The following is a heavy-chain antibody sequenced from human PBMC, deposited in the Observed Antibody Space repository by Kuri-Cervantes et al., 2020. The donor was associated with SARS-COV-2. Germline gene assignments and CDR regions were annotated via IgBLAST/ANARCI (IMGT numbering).Heavy chain of an antibody. V-gene: IGHV4-4*07. D-gene: IGHD2-2*01. CDR3: VRELVVKGYYYYMDV. Sequence: GSLRLSCAVYGGSFSGYYWSWIRQPAGKGLEWIGRIYTSGSTNYNPSLKSRVTMSVDTSKNQFSLKLSSVTAADTAVYYCVRELVVKGYYYYMDVWGKGTTVTVSS. J-gene: IGHJ6*03. CDR2: IYTSGST. CDR1: GGSFSGYY.